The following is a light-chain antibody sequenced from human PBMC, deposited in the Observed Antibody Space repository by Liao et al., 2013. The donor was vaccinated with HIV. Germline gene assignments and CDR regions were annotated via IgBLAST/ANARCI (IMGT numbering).Light chain of an antibody. CDR2: QDT. V-gene: IGLV3-1*01. J-gene: IGLJ3*02. CDR3: QAWDSSTGV. CDR1: KLGDEY. Sequence: SYELTQPPSVSVSPGQTASITCSGDKLGDEYACWYQQKPGQSPVLVIYQDTKRPSGIPDRFSGSTSGNTATLTISGTQAMDEADYYCQAWDSSTGVFGGGTKLTVL.